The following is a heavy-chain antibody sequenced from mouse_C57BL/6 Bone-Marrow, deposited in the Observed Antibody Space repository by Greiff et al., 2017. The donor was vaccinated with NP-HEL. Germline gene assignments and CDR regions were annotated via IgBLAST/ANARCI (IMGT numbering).Heavy chain of an antibody. CDR3: ESPYDYDVAWFAY. CDR2: ISSGGSYT. J-gene: IGHJ3*01. D-gene: IGHD2-4*01. CDR1: GFTFSSYG. V-gene: IGHV5-6*02. Sequence: EVMLVESGGDLVKPGGSLKLSCAASGFTFSSYGMSWVRQTPDKRLEWVATISSGGSYTYYPDSVKGRFTISRDNAKNTRYLQMSSLKSEDTAMYYCESPYDYDVAWFAYWGQGNLVTVSA.